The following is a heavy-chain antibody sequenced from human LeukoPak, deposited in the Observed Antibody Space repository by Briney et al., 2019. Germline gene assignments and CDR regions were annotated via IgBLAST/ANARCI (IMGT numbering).Heavy chain of an antibody. Sequence: SETLSLTCTVSGGSISSSGFYWGWIRQPPGMGLEWIGSIYYSGTTYYNPSLKSRVTISVDTSKNQFSLKLSSVTAADTAVFYCARHPLIASRVWYFDLWGRGTLVTVSS. J-gene: IGHJ2*01. CDR1: GGSISSSGFY. D-gene: IGHD2-21*01. V-gene: IGHV4-39*01. CDR2: IYYSGTT. CDR3: ARHPLIASRVWYFDL.